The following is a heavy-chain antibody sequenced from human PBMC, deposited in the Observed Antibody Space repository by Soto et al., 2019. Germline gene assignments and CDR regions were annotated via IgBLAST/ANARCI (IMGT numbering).Heavy chain of an antibody. Sequence: GGSLRLSCAASGFTFSSYAMSWVRQAPGKGLEWVSAISGSGGSTYYADSVKGRFTISRDNSKNTLYLQMNSLRAEDTDVYYCAKEGGRSGAFYGDHFDYWGQGTLVTVSS. CDR1: GFTFSSYA. V-gene: IGHV3-23*01. D-gene: IGHD4-17*01. CDR2: ISGSGGST. CDR3: AKEGGRSGAFYGDHFDY. J-gene: IGHJ4*02.